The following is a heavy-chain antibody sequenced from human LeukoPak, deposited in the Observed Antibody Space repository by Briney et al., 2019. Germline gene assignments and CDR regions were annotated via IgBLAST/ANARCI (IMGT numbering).Heavy chain of an antibody. J-gene: IGHJ5*02. CDR1: GGSFSGHY. CDR2: INHGGST. V-gene: IGHV4-34*01. Sequence: SETLSLTCAVSGGSFSGHYWNWIRQPPGKGLEWIGEINHGGSTNYNPSLKSRVTISVDTSKNQFSLKLSSVTAADTAVYYCARGGYYGSGNDFRFDPWGQGTLVTVSS. D-gene: IGHD3-10*01. CDR3: ARGGYYGSGNDFRFDP.